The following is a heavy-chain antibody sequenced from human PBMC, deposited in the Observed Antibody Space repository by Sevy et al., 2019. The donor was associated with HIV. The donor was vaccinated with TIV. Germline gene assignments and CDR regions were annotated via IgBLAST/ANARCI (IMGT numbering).Heavy chain of an antibody. CDR1: GFTFSDYY. Sequence: GGSLRLSCAASGFTFSDYYMSWIHQAPGKGLEWVSYISSSGSTIYYADSVKGRFTISRDNAKNSLYLQMNSLRAEDTAVYYCAREGYCSSTSCYGPGFDYWGQGTLVTVSS. D-gene: IGHD2-2*01. CDR2: ISSSGSTI. CDR3: AREGYCSSTSCYGPGFDY. J-gene: IGHJ4*02. V-gene: IGHV3-11*01.